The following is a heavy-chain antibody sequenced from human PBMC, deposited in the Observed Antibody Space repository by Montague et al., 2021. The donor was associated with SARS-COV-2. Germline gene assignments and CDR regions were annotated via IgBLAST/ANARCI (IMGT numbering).Heavy chain of an antibody. CDR2: VSTDVNEK. V-gene: IGHV3-30*04. CDR3: VRDPGMNGLDI. D-gene: IGHD2-8*01. CDR1: GSSFSSFS. J-gene: IGHJ3*02. Sequence: SLRLSCAASGSSFSSFSMHWVRQAPGKGLESLAVVSTDVNEKYYSGSVRGRFTISRDNSKNTVSLQVNSLRVEDTAVYYCVRDPGMNGLDIWGQGTRVTVSS.